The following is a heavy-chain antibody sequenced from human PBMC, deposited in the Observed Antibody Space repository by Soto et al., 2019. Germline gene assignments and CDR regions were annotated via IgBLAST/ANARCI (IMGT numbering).Heavy chain of an antibody. Sequence: PSETLSLTCTVSGGSISSYYWSWIRQPPGKGLEWIGYIYYSGSTNYNPSLKSRVTISVDTSKNQFSLKLSSVTAADTAVYYCARDVRGYNWFDPWGQGTLVTVSS. CDR1: GGSISSYY. V-gene: IGHV4-59*01. J-gene: IGHJ5*02. CDR2: IYYSGST. CDR3: ARDVRGYNWFDP.